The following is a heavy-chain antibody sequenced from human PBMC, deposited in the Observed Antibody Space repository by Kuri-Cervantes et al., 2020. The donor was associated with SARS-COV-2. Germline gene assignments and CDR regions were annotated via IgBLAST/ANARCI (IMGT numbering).Heavy chain of an antibody. D-gene: IGHD3-10*01. CDR2: IIPILGIA. CDR3: ARDRDNYFDY. V-gene: IGHV1-69*10. Sequence: SVKVSCKASGGTLSSTIISWVRQAPGQGLEWMGGIIPILGIANYAQKFQGRVTITADKSTSTAYMELSSLRSEDTAVYYCARDRDNYFDYWGQGTLVTVSS. J-gene: IGHJ4*02. CDR1: GGTLSSTI.